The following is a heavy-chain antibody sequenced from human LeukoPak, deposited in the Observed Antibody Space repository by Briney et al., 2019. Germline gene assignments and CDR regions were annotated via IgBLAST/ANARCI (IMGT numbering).Heavy chain of an antibody. D-gene: IGHD3-16*01. CDR3: ARDFAGGDDY. Sequence: GSLRLSCAASGFTLSRYWMHWVRQVPGKGLVWVSRIEPDGSRITYADSLKGRFTMPRDSAKNTLYLQMNSLRAEDTAVYYCARDFAGGDDYWGQGTLVTVSS. V-gene: IGHV3-74*01. CDR1: GFTLSRYW. J-gene: IGHJ4*02. CDR2: IEPDGSRI.